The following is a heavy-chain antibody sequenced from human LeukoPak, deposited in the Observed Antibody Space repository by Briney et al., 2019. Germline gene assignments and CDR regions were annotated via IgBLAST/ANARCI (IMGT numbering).Heavy chain of an antibody. D-gene: IGHD3-16*01. J-gene: IGHJ4*02. V-gene: IGHV3-15*01. CDR1: GFTFRDVW. CDR2: IQTITDGGTT. Sequence: GGSLRLSCTASGFTFRDVWMTCVRQAPGKGLEWVGRIQTITDGGTTDYAAFVRGRFTISRDDSKNTLYLQLNSLKTEDTAVYYCTSTLGYWGQGTLVTVSS. CDR3: TSTLGY.